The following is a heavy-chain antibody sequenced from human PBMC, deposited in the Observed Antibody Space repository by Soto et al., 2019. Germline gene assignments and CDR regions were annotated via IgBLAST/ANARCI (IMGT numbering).Heavy chain of an antibody. V-gene: IGHV1-3*01. CDR3: ARDFVRCTNGVCQLNWFDP. D-gene: IGHD2-8*01. Sequence: ASVKVSCKASGYTFTSYAMHWVRQAPGQRLEWMGWINAGNGNTKYSQKFQGRVTITRDTSASTAYMELSSLRSEDTAVYYCARDFVRCTNGVCQLNWFDPWGQGTLVTVSS. CDR1: GYTFTSYA. J-gene: IGHJ5*02. CDR2: INAGNGNT.